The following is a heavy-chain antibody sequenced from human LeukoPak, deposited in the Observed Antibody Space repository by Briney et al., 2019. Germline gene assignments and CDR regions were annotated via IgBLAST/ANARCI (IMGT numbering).Heavy chain of an antibody. CDR1: GGSISSSSYY. Sequence: SETLSLTCTVSGGSISSSSYYWGWIRQPPGKGLEWIGSIYYSGSTYYNPSLKSRVTISVDTSKNQFSLKLSSVTAADTAVYYCAVSAAALFNPWRQGTLVTVSS. J-gene: IGHJ5*02. V-gene: IGHV4-39*01. CDR3: AVSAAALFNP. CDR2: IYYSGST. D-gene: IGHD6-13*01.